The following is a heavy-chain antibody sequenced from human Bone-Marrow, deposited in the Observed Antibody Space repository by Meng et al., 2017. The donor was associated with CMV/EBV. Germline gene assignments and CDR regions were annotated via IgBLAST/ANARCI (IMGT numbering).Heavy chain of an antibody. Sequence: SAKVSCKASGGTSSSYVISWVRQAPGQGLEWMGGIIPIFGTANYAQKFQGRVTITTDESTSTAYMELSSLRSEDTAVYYCARSRQGMNMYYYDSSGYKKSFDPWGQGTLVTVSS. CDR2: IIPIFGTA. D-gene: IGHD3-22*01. J-gene: IGHJ5*02. V-gene: IGHV1-69*05. CDR1: GGTSSSYV. CDR3: ARSRQGMNMYYYDSSGYKKSFDP.